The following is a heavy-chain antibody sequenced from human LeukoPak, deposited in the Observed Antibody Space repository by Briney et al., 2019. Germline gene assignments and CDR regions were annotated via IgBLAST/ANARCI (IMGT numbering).Heavy chain of an antibody. CDR3: AKDPNGDYIGAFDFQR. D-gene: IGHD4-17*01. CDR1: GFTFSNYA. V-gene: IGHV3-23*01. J-gene: IGHJ1*01. Sequence: GGSLRLSCAGSGFTFSNYAMIWVRQAPGKGLEWVSAITGSGGNRFYAGSVKGRFTISRDNSRNTLYLQMNSLRGDDTAVYYCAKDPNGDYIGAFDFQRWGQGTQVTVSS. CDR2: ITGSGGNR.